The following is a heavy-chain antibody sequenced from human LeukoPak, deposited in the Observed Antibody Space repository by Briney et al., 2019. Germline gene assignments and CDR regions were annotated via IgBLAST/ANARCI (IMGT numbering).Heavy chain of an antibody. D-gene: IGHD6-19*01. CDR1: GVTFSSSW. J-gene: IGHJ2*01. Sequence: QAGGSLRLSCAASGVTFSSSWMHWVRQVPGKGGVWVSGINSDATSTNYADSVKGRVTIFRDNAKNTVYLQMNSLRGEATAVYYCARGGLVNPYWYFDLWGRGTLVTVSS. CDR2: INSDATST. CDR3: ARGGLVNPYWYFDL. V-gene: IGHV3-74*01.